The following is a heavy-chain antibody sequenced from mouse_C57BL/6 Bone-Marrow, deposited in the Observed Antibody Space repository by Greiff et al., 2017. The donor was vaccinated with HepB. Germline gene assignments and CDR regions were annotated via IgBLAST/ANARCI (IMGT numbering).Heavy chain of an antibody. J-gene: IGHJ4*01. Sequence: QVQLKESGAELVKPGASVKMSCKASGYTFTTYPIEWMKQNHGKSLEWIGNFHPYNDDTKYNEKFKGKATLTVEKSSSTVYLELSRLTSDDSAVYYCARCGYGGGYYAMDYWGQGTSVTVSS. CDR3: ARCGYGGGYYAMDY. CDR2: FHPYNDDT. D-gene: IGHD2-2*01. CDR1: GYTFTTYP. V-gene: IGHV1-47*01.